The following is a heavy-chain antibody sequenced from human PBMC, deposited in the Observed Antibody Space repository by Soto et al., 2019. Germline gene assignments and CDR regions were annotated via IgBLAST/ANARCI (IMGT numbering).Heavy chain of an antibody. V-gene: IGHV2-5*02. CDR3: AHGTIEMATAYFDD. CDR1: GFSLSTSGVG. Sequence: QITLKESGPTLVKPTQTLTLTCTFSGFSLSTSGVGVGWIRQPPGKALEWLALIYWDDDKRYSPSLKSRLTINNETSKNQVVLTMTNMDPVDTATYYCAHGTIEMATAYFDDWGQGTLVTVSS. CDR2: IYWDDDK. D-gene: IGHD5-18*01. J-gene: IGHJ4*02.